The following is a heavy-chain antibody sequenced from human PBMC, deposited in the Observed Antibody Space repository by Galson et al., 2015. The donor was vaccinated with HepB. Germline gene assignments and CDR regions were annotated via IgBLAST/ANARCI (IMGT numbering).Heavy chain of an antibody. CDR2: INPSGGST. D-gene: IGHD2-2*01. V-gene: IGHV1-46*01. CDR1: GYTFTSYY. J-gene: IGHJ4*02. Sequence: SVKVSCKASGYTFTSYYMHWVRQAPGQGLEWMGIINPSGGSTSYAQKFQGGVTMTRDTSTSTVYMELSSLRSEDTAVYYCARGRRGYCSSTSCYHFDYWGQGTLITVSS. CDR3: ARGRRGYCSSTSCYHFDY.